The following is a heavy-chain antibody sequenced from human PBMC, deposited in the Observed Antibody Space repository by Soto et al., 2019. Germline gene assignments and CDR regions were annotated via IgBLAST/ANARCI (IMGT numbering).Heavy chain of an antibody. CDR3: ARDLVLAVAGTSFDY. CDR1: GYTFTSYG. V-gene: IGHV1-18*01. D-gene: IGHD6-19*01. J-gene: IGHJ4*02. CDR2: ISAYNGNT. Sequence: ASVKVSCKASGYTFTSYGISWVRQATGQGLEWMGWISAYNGNTNYAQKLQGRVTMTTDTSTSTAYMELRSLRSDDTAVYYCARDLVLAVAGTSFDYWGQGTLVTVSS.